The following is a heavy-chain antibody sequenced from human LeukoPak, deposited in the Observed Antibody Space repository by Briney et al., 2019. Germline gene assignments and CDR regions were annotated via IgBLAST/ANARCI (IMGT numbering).Heavy chain of an antibody. V-gene: IGHV4-38-2*02. J-gene: IGHJ5*02. CDR2: IYHSGST. D-gene: IGHD6-19*01. CDR3: ARDHRSFASVRRAGHWFDP. CDR1: GYSISSGYY. Sequence: SETLSLTCAVSGYSISSGYYWGWIRQPPGKGLEWIGSIYHSGSTYYNPSLKSRVTISVDTSNNQFSLKLSSVTAADTAVYYCARDHRSFASVRRAGHWFDPWGQGTLVTVYS.